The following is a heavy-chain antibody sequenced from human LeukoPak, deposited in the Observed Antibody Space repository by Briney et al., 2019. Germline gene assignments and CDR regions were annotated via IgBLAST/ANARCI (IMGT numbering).Heavy chain of an antibody. D-gene: IGHD3-10*01. J-gene: IGHJ6*02. CDR3: ARGGGALLWFGGGVDV. CDR2: INHSGST. CDR1: GGSISSYY. V-gene: IGHV4-34*01. Sequence: SETLSLTCTVSGGSISSYYWSWIRQPPGKGLEWIGEINHSGSTNYNPSLKSRVTISVDSSKNQFSLKLSSVTAADTAVYYCARGGGALLWFGGGVDVWGQGTTVTVSS.